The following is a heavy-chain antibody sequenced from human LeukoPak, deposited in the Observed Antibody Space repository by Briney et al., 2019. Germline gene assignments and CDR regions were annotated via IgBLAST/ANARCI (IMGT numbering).Heavy chain of an antibody. J-gene: IGHJ4*02. CDR1: GGSINFYY. V-gene: IGHV4-4*07. D-gene: IGHD6-13*01. Sequence: SETLSLTCTVSGGSINFYYWSWIRQPAGKGLEWIGRIYSTGSTNYSPSLKSRVTMSVDKSKNQFSLNLSSVTAADTAVYSCARGIADPYSFDSRGQGTLVTVSS. CDR3: ARGIADPYSFDS. CDR2: IYSTGST.